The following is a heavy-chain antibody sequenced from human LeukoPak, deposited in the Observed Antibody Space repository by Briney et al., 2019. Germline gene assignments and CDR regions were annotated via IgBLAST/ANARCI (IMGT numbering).Heavy chain of an antibody. J-gene: IGHJ4*02. CDR3: ATGIYSSGY. V-gene: IGHV3-7*05. CDR2: IKQDGSEK. D-gene: IGHD6-19*01. CDR1: GSTFSSHW. Sequence: PGGSLRLSCAASGSTFSSHWMSWVRQAPGIGLEWVASIKQDGSEKNYVDSVKGRFTISRDNAKNSLYLQMNNLRADDTAVYYCATGIYSSGYWGQGTLVTVSS.